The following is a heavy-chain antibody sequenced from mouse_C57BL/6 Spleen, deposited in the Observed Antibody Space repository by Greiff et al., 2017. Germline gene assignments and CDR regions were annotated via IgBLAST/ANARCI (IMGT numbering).Heavy chain of an antibody. V-gene: IGHV5-4*01. Sequence: EVKLVESGGGLVKPGGSLKLSCAASGFPFSSYAMSWVRQTPETRLEWVATISDGGSYTYYPDNVKGRFTISRDNAKNNLYLQMSHLKSEDTAMYYCARDDYGSSWYYFDYWGQGTTLTVSS. CDR2: ISDGGSYT. D-gene: IGHD1-1*01. CDR1: GFPFSSYA. CDR3: ARDDYGSSWYYFDY. J-gene: IGHJ2*01.